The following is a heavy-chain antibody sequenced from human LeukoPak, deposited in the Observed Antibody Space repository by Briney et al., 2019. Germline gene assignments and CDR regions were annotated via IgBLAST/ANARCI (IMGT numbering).Heavy chain of an antibody. CDR1: GFTFSTYA. CDR2: ITYDGSNE. CDR3: ARDRGGSYSAIDY. D-gene: IGHD1-26*01. J-gene: IGHJ4*02. Sequence: GGSLRLSCAASGFTFSTYAMHWVRQAPGKGLEWVAVITYDGSNEYYADSVKGRFTISRDNSKNPLYLQMNSLRAEDTAVYYCARDRGGSYSAIDYWGQGTLVTVSS. V-gene: IGHV3-30*07.